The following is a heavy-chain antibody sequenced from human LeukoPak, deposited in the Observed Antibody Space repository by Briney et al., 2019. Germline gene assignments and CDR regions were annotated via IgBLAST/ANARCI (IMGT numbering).Heavy chain of an antibody. Sequence: GGSLRLSCAASGFTFSSYGMHWGRQAPGKGLEWVAVISYDGSNKYHADSVKGRFTISRDNSKNTLYLQVNSLRAEDTAVYYCAKDGGYCSSTSCYHTKYYYYYGMDVWGQGTTVTVSS. J-gene: IGHJ6*02. CDR3: AKDGGYCSSTSCYHTKYYYYYGMDV. CDR1: GFTFSSYG. V-gene: IGHV3-30*18. CDR2: ISYDGSNK. D-gene: IGHD2-2*01.